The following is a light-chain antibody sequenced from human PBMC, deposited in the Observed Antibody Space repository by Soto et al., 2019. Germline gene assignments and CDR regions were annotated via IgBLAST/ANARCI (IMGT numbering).Light chain of an antibody. CDR1: NSDIGTYIY. Sequence: QSALTQPASVSGSPGQSITISCTGTNSDIGTYIYVSWYQQHPGKAPKLLIYDVSNRPSGVSNRFSGSKSGNTASLTISDLQAEDEADYYCSSYTASRTKFGGGNQLTVL. CDR2: DVS. V-gene: IGLV2-14*01. CDR3: SSYTASRTK. J-gene: IGLJ7*01.